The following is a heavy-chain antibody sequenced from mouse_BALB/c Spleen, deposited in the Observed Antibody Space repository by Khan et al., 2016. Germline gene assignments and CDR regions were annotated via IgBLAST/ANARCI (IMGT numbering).Heavy chain of an antibody. CDR2: ISYSGST. J-gene: IGHJ2*01. V-gene: IGHV3-2*02. D-gene: IGHD6-1*01. CDR3: VYCHHYFDY. Sequence: EVKLLESGPGLVKPSQSLSLTCTVTGYSITSDYAWNWIRQFPGNKLEWMGYISYSGSTSYNPSLKSRISITRDTSKNQFFLQLNSVTTEDTATYYCVYCHHYFDYWGQGTTLTVSS. CDR1: GYSITSDYA.